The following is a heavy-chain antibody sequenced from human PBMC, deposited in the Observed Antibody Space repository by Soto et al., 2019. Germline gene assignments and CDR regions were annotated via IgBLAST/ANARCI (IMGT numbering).Heavy chain of an antibody. D-gene: IGHD3-16*02. CDR3: ARDQGAYDYVWGSYRYTVWFDP. CDR1: GGSVSSGSYY. CDR2: IYYSGST. V-gene: IGHV4-61*01. Sequence: QVQLQESGPGLVKPSETLSLTCTVSGGSVSSGSYYWSWIRQPPGKGLEWIGYIYYSGSTNYNPSLKSRVTISVDTSKNQFSLKLSSLTAADTAVYYCARDQGAYDYVWGSYRYTVWFDPWGQGTLVTVSS. J-gene: IGHJ5*02.